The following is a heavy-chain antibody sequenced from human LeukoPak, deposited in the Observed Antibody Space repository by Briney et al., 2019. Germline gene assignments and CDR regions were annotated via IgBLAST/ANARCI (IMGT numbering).Heavy chain of an antibody. V-gene: IGHV4-39*01. CDR1: GGSIIISSYN. J-gene: IGHJ5*02. CDR2: IYYSGTT. Sequence: SETLSLTCTVSGGSIIISSYNWGWIRQPPGKGLEWIGTIYYSGTTYYNPSLQSRVTISVDTSKNEFSLKVNSVTAADTAVYYCARLPTGFPNWFHPWGQGTRVTVSS. D-gene: IGHD2-8*02. CDR3: ARLPTGFPNWFHP.